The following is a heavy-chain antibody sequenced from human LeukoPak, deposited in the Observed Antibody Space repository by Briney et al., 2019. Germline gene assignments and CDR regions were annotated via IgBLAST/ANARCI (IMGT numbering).Heavy chain of an antibody. V-gene: IGHV1-8*01. Sequence: ASVKVSCKASGYTFTSYDINWVRQATGQGLEWMGWMNPNSGNTGYAQKFQGRVTMTRNTSISTAYMELGSLRSEDTAVYYCARGGEMATTYYYYYGMDVWGQGTTVTVSS. CDR2: MNPNSGNT. J-gene: IGHJ6*02. D-gene: IGHD5-24*01. CDR3: ARGGEMATTYYYYYGMDV. CDR1: GYTFTSYD.